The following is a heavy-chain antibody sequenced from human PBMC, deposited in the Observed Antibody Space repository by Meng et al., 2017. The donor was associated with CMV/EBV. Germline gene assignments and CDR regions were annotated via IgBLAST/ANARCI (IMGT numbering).Heavy chain of an antibody. CDR1: GYTFSSYG. CDR2: ISGYNGQT. V-gene: IGHV1-18*01. J-gene: IGHJ4*02. D-gene: IGHD2-21*02. CDR3: ARAPIFSGGDCSH. Sequence: QFQLWQSGAEVKKPGASVKVSCKASGYTFSSYGISWVRQAPGQGLEWMGWISGYNGQTKYAQKFQGRVTMTTDTPTSTAYMELRSLRSDDTAVYYCARAPIFSGGDCSHWGQGTLVTVSS.